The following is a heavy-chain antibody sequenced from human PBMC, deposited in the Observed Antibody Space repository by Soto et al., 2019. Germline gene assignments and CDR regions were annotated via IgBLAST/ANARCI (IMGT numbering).Heavy chain of an antibody. J-gene: IGHJ4*02. CDR3: AHRLGGIGVAGTFDY. V-gene: IGHV2-5*02. D-gene: IGHD6-19*01. Sequence: QITLKESGPTLVKPTQTLTLTCTFSGFSLSTSGVGVGWIRQPPGMALEWLALIYWDDDKRYSPSLKSRLTITKDTSKNQVVLTMTNMDPVDTATYYCAHRLGGIGVAGTFDYWGLGTLVTVSS. CDR2: IYWDDDK. CDR1: GFSLSTSGVG.